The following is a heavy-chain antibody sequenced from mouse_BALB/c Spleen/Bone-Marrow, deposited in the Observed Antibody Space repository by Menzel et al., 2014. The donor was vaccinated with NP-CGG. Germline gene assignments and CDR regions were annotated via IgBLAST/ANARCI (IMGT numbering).Heavy chain of an antibody. CDR2: INPSSGYT. Sequence: QVQLQQSGAELARPGASVKMSCKASGYTFTSYTMHWVKQRPGQGLEWIGYINPSSGYTNYNQKFKDKATLTADKSSSTACMQLSSLISEDAAVYYCARFFEDHCDPWFVYWGQGTLVTVSA. CDR1: GYTFTSYT. V-gene: IGHV1-4*01. J-gene: IGHJ3*01. CDR3: ARFFEDHCDPWFVY.